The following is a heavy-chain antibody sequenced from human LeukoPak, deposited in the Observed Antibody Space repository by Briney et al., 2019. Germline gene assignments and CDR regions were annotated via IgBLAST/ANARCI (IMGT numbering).Heavy chain of an antibody. CDR3: GSDSSGYYVDY. V-gene: IGHV4-34*01. Sequence: SETLSLTCAVYGGSFSGYYWGGVRQPPGKGLEWIGSIYYSGSTYYNPSLKSRVTISVDTSKNQFSLKLNSVTAADTAVYYCGSDSSGYYVDYWGQGTLVTVSS. CDR1: GGSFSGYY. D-gene: IGHD3-22*01. CDR2: IYYSGST. J-gene: IGHJ4*02.